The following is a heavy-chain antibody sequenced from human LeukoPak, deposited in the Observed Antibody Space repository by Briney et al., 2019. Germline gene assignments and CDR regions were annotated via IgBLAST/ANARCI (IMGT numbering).Heavy chain of an antibody. CDR1: GFTFTSSA. V-gene: IGHV1-58*02. Sequence: SVKVSCKASGFTFTSSAMQWVRQARGQRLEWIGWIVVGSGNTNYAQKFQERVTITRDMSTSTAYMELSSLRSEDTAVYYCATAFIPDYGGTTIGYFDYWGQGTLVTVSS. J-gene: IGHJ4*02. CDR2: IVVGSGNT. D-gene: IGHD4-23*01. CDR3: ATAFIPDYGGTTIGYFDY.